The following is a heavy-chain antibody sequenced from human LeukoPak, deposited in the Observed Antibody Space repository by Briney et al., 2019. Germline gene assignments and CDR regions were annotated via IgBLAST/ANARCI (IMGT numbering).Heavy chain of an antibody. V-gene: IGHV4-38-2*02. D-gene: IGHD3-9*01. J-gene: IGHJ4*02. CDR1: GYSISNGYF. CDR2: IYHSGSI. CDR3: ARLYHDLLTGYFDY. Sequence: SETLSLTCTVSGYSISNGYFWGWIRPPPGKGLECIGTIYHSGSIYYNPSLKGRVTISVDTSKNQFSLKLNSLTAADTAVYYCARLYHDLLTGYFDYWGQGTLVTVSS.